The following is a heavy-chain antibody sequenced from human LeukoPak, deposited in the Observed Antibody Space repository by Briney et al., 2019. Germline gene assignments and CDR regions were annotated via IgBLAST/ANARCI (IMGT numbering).Heavy chain of an antibody. CDR3: ARVRFLEWLLKYYGMDV. J-gene: IGHJ6*02. CDR2: INPNSGGT. V-gene: IGHV1-2*02. CDR1: GYTFTGYY. D-gene: IGHD3-3*01. Sequence: ASVKVSCKASGYTFTGYYMHWVRQAPGQGLEWMGWINPNSGGTNYAQKFQGRVTMTRDTSISTAYMELSSLRSEDTAVYYCARVRFLEWLLKYYGMDVWGQGTTVTVSS.